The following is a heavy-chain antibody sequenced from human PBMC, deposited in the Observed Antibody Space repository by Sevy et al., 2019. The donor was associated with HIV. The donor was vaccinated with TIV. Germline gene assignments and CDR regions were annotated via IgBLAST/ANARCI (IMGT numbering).Heavy chain of an antibody. D-gene: IGHD1-26*01. Sequence: GGSLRLTCAASGFTFSTYAMRWVRQAPGKGLEWVSVISDSGGNTDYADSVKGRFTISRDNSKNTLYLQMSSLRVEDTATYYCAKGGLGGNYDYWGQGAPVTVSS. J-gene: IGHJ4*02. CDR3: AKGGLGGNYDY. V-gene: IGHV3-23*01. CDR1: GFTFSTYA. CDR2: ISDSGGNT.